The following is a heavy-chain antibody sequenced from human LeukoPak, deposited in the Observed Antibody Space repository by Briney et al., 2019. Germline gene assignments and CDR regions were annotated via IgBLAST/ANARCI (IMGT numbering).Heavy chain of an antibody. Sequence: QPGGSQRLSCSASGFPFTTYWIHWVRQAPGKGLVWVSRINGDGSSTNYADSVKGRFTISRDNAKNTVYLQMNSLRAEDTAMYYCARVGGTNTAYFYWGQGTLVTVSS. CDR2: INGDGSST. D-gene: IGHD1-7*01. CDR3: ARVGGTNTAYFY. V-gene: IGHV3-74*01. CDR1: GFPFTTYW. J-gene: IGHJ4*02.